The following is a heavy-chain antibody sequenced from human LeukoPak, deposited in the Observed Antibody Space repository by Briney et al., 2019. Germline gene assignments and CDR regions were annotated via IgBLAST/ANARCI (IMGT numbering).Heavy chain of an antibody. CDR3: ARVYSYARFDY. Sequence: ASVKVSCKASGGTFSSYAINWVRQAPGQGLGWMGWISAYNGNTNYAQKLLGRVTMTTDTSTSTAYMELRSLRSDDTAVYYCARVYSYARFDYWGQGTLVTVSS. V-gene: IGHV1-18*01. D-gene: IGHD5-18*01. CDR1: GGTFSSYA. CDR2: ISAYNGNT. J-gene: IGHJ4*02.